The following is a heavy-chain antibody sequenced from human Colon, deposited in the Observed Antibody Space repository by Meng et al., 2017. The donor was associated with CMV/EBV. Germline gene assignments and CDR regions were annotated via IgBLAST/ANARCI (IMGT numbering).Heavy chain of an antibody. CDR1: GYTFTSYD. CDR3: ARAHSSGWYGYYYGMDV. Sequence: ASVQVSCKASGYTFTSYDINWVRQATGQGREGMGWMNPNSGNKGYAQKFQGRVTMTRNTSISKAYMELSSLRSEDTAVDYCARAHSSGWYGYYYGMDVWGQGTTVTVSS. V-gene: IGHV1-8*01. CDR2: MNPNSGNK. J-gene: IGHJ6*02. D-gene: IGHD6-19*01.